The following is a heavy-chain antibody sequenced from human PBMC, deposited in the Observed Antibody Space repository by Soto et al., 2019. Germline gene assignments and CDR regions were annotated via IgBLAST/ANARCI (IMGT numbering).Heavy chain of an antibody. D-gene: IGHD2-2*01. CDR3: ARSGIVLVPAAKVSWFDP. V-gene: IGHV4-30-2*01. CDR2: IYHSGST. Sequence: SETLSLTCAVSGGSISSSYYSWSWIRQPPGKGLEWIGYIYHSGSTYYNPSLKSRVTISGDRSKNQFSLKLTSVTAADTALYYCARSGIVLVPAAKVSWFDPWGQGTLVTVSS. CDR1: GGSISSSYYS. J-gene: IGHJ5*02.